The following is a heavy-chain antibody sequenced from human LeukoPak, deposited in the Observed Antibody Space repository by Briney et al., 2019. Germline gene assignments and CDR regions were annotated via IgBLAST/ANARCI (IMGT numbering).Heavy chain of an antibody. V-gene: IGHV4-34*01. D-gene: IGHD2-21*02. CDR3: ARGPVRDDGLTGISYYFGLDV. Sequence: SETLSLTCAVYGGSFTDYYWSWIRHLPGKGLEWIGEIHHRAGANYNPSLWGRVTISADTSKNQSSLHLTSVTAADTATFYCARGPVRDDGLTGISYYFGLDVWGHGTTVTVFS. J-gene: IGHJ6*02. CDR2: IHHRAGA. CDR1: GGSFTDYY.